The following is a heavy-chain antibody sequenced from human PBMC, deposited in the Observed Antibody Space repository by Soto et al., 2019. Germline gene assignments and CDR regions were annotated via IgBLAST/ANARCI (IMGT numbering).Heavy chain of an antibody. D-gene: IGHD2-2*01. V-gene: IGHV4-39*01. CDR2: IYYSGTT. CDR1: DDSSSSYT. CDR3: ARLHGYCISSSCHGHYAMDV. J-gene: IGHJ6*02. Sequence: PSETLSLTCTVSDDSSSSYTWGWIRQPPGKGLEWIGSIYYSGTTYYNPSLNSRVTVSVDTSKNQFSLKVTSVTAADTAVYYCARLHGYCISSSCHGHYAMDVWGLGTTVTVSS.